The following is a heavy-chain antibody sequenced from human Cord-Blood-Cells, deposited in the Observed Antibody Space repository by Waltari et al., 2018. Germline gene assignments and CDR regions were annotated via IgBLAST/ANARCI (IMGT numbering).Heavy chain of an antibody. CDR1: GGSFSGYY. D-gene: IGHD3-10*01. CDR2: INHSGST. Sequence: QVQLQQWGAGLLKPSETLSLTCAVYGGSFSGYYWSWIRQPPGKGLGWIGEINHSGSTNYNPSLKSRVTISVDTSKNQFSLKLSSVTAADTAVYYCARLDGYGSGSYYNVVVWFDPWGQGTLVTVSS. J-gene: IGHJ5*02. CDR3: ARLDGYGSGSYYNVVVWFDP. V-gene: IGHV4-34*01.